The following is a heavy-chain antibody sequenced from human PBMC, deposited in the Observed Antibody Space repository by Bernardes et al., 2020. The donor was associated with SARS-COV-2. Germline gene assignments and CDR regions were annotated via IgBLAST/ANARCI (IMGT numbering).Heavy chain of an antibody. D-gene: IGHD4-4*01. V-gene: IGHV3-23*01. J-gene: IGHJ4*02. CDR1: EFTFSYYA. Sequence: GGSLRLSRAASEFTFSYYAMSWVRQAPGKGLEWVAVVNAKADATYYADSVQGRFTISRDNSKNMVFLQMNSLRVEDTAKYYCAKAPAYNNYSPGFWGQGTQVTVSS. CDR2: VNAKADAT. CDR3: AKAPAYNNYSPGF.